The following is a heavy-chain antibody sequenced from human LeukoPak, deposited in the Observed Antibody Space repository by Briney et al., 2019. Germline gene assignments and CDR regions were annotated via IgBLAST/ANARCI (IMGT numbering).Heavy chain of an antibody. D-gene: IGHD2-2*01. V-gene: IGHV3-23*01. CDR2: ISGSGGST. CDR3: AKGWRSSISPLDY. J-gene: IGHJ4*02. Sequence: PGGSLRLSCAASGFTFNIYTMNWVRQAPGKGLEWVSVISGSGGSTYYADSVKGRFTISRDNSKNTLYLQMNSLRAEDTAVYYCAKGWRSSISPLDYWGQGTLVTVSS. CDR1: GFTFNIYT.